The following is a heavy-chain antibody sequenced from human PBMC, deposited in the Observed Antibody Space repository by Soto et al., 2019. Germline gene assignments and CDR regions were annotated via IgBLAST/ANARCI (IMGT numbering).Heavy chain of an antibody. CDR2: IIPILGIA. J-gene: IGHJ6*02. V-gene: IGHV1-69*02. Sequence: QVQLVQSGAEVKKPGSSVKVSCKASGGTFSSYTISWVRQAPGQGLEWMGRIIPILGIANYAQKFQGRVTITADKSTSTAYMELSSLRSEDTAVYYCARSDRVISGMDVWGQGTTVTVSS. D-gene: IGHD2-21*01. CDR3: ARSDRVISGMDV. CDR1: GGTFSSYT.